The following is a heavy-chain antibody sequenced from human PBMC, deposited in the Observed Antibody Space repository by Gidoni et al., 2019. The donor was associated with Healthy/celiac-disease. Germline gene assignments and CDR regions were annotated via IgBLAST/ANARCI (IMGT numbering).Heavy chain of an antibody. Sequence: EVHLVASGGGLVQPGGSLRLPCAASGFTFSTYWISWVGKAPGKGLEWVANMKADGNEKNYVDSVKGRFTISRDNAKSSLYLQMDSLRAEDTAVYYCASGWGQLDNWGQGTLVTVSS. J-gene: IGHJ4*02. CDR3: ASGWGQLDN. D-gene: IGHD6-19*01. CDR2: MKADGNEK. V-gene: IGHV3-7*03. CDR1: GFTFSTYW.